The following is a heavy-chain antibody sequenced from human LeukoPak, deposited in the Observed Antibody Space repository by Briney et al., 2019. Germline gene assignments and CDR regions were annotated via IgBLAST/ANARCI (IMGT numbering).Heavy chain of an antibody. D-gene: IGHD1-26*01. CDR3: AKSIVGATGDAFDI. CDR2: ISFDGSNK. Sequence: GGSLRLSCAASGFTFSNCGMHWVRQAPGKGLEWVAVISFDGSNKYYADSVKGRFTISRDNSKNTLYLQMNSLRAEDTAVYYCAKSIVGATGDAFDIWGQGTMVTVSS. J-gene: IGHJ3*02. V-gene: IGHV3-30*18. CDR1: GFTFSNCG.